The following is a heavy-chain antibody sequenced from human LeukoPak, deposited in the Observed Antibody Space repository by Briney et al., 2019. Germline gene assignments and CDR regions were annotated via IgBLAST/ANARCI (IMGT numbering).Heavy chain of an antibody. D-gene: IGHD2-2*01. J-gene: IGHJ4*02. Sequence: GASVKVSCKASGYTFSTSGISWVRQAPGQGFEWMGWISAYNGNTNYAQKLQGRVTMTTDTSTSTDYMELRSLRSDDRAVYYCASLDEVACSSTSCSDYWGQGTLVSVSS. V-gene: IGHV1-18*01. CDR3: ASLDEVACSSTSCSDY. CDR2: ISAYNGNT. CDR1: GYTFSTSG.